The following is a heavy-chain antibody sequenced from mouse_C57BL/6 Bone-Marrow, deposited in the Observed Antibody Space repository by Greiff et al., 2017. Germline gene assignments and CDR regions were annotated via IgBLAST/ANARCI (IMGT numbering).Heavy chain of an antibody. V-gene: IGHV5-9*01. CDR2: ISGGGGNT. CDR1: GFTFSSYT. D-gene: IGHD2-4*01. Sequence: EVQLVESGGGLVKPGGSLKLSCAASGFTFSSYTMSWVRQTPEKRLEWVATISGGGGNTYYPDSVKGRFTISRDNAKNTLYLQMSSLRSEDTALYYCARQIYYDYGDYYAMDYWGQGTSVTVSS. CDR3: ARQIYYDYGDYYAMDY. J-gene: IGHJ4*01.